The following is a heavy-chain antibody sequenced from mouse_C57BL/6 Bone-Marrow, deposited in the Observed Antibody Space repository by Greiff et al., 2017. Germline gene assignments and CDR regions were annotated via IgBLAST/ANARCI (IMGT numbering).Heavy chain of an antibody. J-gene: IGHJ4*01. Sequence: QVQLQQSGPELVKPGASVKISCKASGYSFTSYYIHWVKQRPGQGLEWIGWIYPGSGNTKYNEKFKGKATLTADTSSSTAYMQLSSLTSEDSAVYYCARGGYDVPYARDYWGQGTSVTVAS. V-gene: IGHV1-66*01. CDR1: GYSFTSYY. D-gene: IGHD2-2*01. CDR2: IYPGSGNT. CDR3: ARGGYDVPYARDY.